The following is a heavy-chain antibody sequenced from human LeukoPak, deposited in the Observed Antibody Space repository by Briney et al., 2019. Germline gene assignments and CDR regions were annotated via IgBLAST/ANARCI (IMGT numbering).Heavy chain of an antibody. D-gene: IGHD6-13*01. Sequence: GGSLRLSCAASGFTFSSYAMSWVRRAPGKGLEWVSAISGSGGSTYYADSVKGRFTISRDNSKNTLYLQMNSLRAEDTAVYYCANAPSSSWSPYYYYGMDVWGQGTTVTVSS. J-gene: IGHJ6*02. V-gene: IGHV3-23*01. CDR3: ANAPSSSWSPYYYYGMDV. CDR2: ISGSGGST. CDR1: GFTFSSYA.